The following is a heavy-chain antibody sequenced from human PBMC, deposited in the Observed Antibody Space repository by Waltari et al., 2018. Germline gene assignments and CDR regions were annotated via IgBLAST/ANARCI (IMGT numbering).Heavy chain of an antibody. J-gene: IGHJ4*02. V-gene: IGHV1-58*01. D-gene: IGHD2-15*01. CDR1: GFTFTSSA. CDR2: SVVGSGKT. CDR3: AATPKRYCSGGSCYYVDY. Sequence: QMQLVQSGPEVKKPGTSVKVSCTASGFTFTSSAVQWVRQARGQRLEWIGWSVVGSGKTNYAQKFQERGTITRDMSTSTAYMELSSLRSEDTAVYYCAATPKRYCSGGSCYYVDYWGQGTLVTVSS.